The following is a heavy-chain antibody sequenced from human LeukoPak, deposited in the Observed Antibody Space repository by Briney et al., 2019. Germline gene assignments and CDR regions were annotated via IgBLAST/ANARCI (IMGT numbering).Heavy chain of an antibody. Sequence: ASVKVSCKASGYTFTGYYMHWVRQAPGQGLEWMGWINPNSGGTNYAQKFQGRVTMTRDTSISTAYMELSRLRSDDTAVYYCARYETRDSGHDYYYGMDVWGQGTTVTVSS. CDR3: ARYETRDSGHDYYYGMDV. V-gene: IGHV1-2*02. D-gene: IGHD5-12*01. CDR1: GYTFTGYY. J-gene: IGHJ6*02. CDR2: INPNSGGT.